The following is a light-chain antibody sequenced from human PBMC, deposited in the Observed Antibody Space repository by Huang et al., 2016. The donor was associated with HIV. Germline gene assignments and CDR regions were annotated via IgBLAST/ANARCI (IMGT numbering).Light chain of an antibody. Sequence: DIVMSQSPGSLAVSLGERATINCKSNQRVSSQSILFSSDNRNYVAWYQQKSGQPPKFLIYGASTRHSGVPDRFSGSGSGTDFSLTITNVQAEYVAFYYCQQYYETPATFGQGTKVEI. J-gene: IGKJ1*01. CDR2: GAS. V-gene: IGKV4-1*01. CDR1: QRVSSQSILFSSDNRNY. CDR3: QQYYETPAT.